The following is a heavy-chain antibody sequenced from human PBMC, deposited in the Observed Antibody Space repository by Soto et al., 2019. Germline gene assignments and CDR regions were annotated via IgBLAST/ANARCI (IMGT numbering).Heavy chain of an antibody. CDR2: IYHSGST. D-gene: IGHD3-10*01. CDR1: GGSISSGGYS. J-gene: IGHJ4*02. V-gene: IGHV4-30-2*01. CDR3: ARESNVLPGGYFDY. Sequence: QLQLQESGSGLVKPSQTLSLTCAVSGGSISSGGYSWSWIRQPPGKGLEWIGYIYHSGSTYYNPSLKSRVTIAVDRSKYQFSLKLSSVTAADTAVYYGARESNVLPGGYFDYWGQGTMVTVSS.